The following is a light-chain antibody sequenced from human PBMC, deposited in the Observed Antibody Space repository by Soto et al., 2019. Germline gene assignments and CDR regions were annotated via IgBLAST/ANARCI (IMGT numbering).Light chain of an antibody. V-gene: IGKV3-15*01. CDR1: QSVSSN. Sequence: EIVMTQSPATLSVSPGERATLSCRASQSVSSNLAWYQQKPGQAPRLLIYGASTRATGIPARFSGSGSGTEFTLTISSXXXEDFAVYYCQQYNNWLYTFGQGT. J-gene: IGKJ2*01. CDR2: GAS. CDR3: QQYNNWLYT.